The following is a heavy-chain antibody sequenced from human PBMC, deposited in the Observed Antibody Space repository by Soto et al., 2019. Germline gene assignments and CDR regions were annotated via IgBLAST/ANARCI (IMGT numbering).Heavy chain of an antibody. D-gene: IGHD3-9*01. Sequence: PSQTLSLTCAISGDSVSSNSAAWNWIRQSPSRGLEWLGRTYYRSKWYNDYAVSVKSRITINPDTSKNQFSLQLNSVTPEDTAVYYCARDHHYDILTGYPANDAFDIWGQGTMVTVSS. V-gene: IGHV6-1*01. J-gene: IGHJ3*02. CDR3: ARDHHYDILTGYPANDAFDI. CDR2: TYYRSKWYN. CDR1: GDSVSSNSAA.